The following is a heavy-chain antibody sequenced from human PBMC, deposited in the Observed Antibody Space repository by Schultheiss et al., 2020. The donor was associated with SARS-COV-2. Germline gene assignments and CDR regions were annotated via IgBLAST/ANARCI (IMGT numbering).Heavy chain of an antibody. Sequence: SQTLSLTCTVSGDSVSSRSYYWSWIRQPPGKGLEWIGYIYNSATTDYNPSLKSRVTMSTDTSKNQFSLKLSSVTAAETAVYYCVRDRGPYDFWSHDGGMDVWGQGTTVTCSS. CDR2: IYNSATT. V-gene: IGHV4-61*01. D-gene: IGHD3-3*01. CDR3: VRDRGPYDFWSHDGGMDV. J-gene: IGHJ6*02. CDR1: GDSVSSRSYY.